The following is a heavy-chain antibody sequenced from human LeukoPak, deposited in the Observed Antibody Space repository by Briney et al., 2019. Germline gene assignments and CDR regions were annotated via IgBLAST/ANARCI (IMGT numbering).Heavy chain of an antibody. V-gene: IGHV3-66*02. J-gene: IGHJ6*03. CDR1: AVSVGSNF. CDR3: ANTAAGTYYYYYYMDV. CDR2: IYTGGST. D-gene: IGHD6-13*01. Sequence: PGGSLRLSCVDSAVSVGSNFMSWVRQAPGKGLEWVSVIYTGGSTYSADSVKGRFTISRDNSKNTLYLQMNSLRAEDTAVYYCANTAAGTYYYYYYMDVWGKGTTVTVSS.